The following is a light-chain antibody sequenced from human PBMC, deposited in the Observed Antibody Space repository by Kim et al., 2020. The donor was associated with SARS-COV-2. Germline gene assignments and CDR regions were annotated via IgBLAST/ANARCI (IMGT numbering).Light chain of an antibody. CDR1: QSVSSSY. CDR2: GAS. CDR3: QQYGSSPPMYT. Sequence: PGERATLSCRASQSVSSSYLAWYQQKPGQAPRLLIYGASSRATGIPDRFSGSGSGTDFTLTISRLEPEDFAVYYSQQYGSSPPMYTFGQGTKLEI. V-gene: IGKV3-20*01. J-gene: IGKJ2*01.